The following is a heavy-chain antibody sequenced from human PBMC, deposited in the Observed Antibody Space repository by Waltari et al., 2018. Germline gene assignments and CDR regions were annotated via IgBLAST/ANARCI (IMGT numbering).Heavy chain of an antibody. J-gene: IGHJ4*02. Sequence: QVQLVQSGAEVKKPGSSVKVSCKASGGTFSSYAISWVRQAPGQGLEWMGGIIPILGIANYAQKFQGRVTITADKSTSTAYMELSSLRSEDTAVYYCARHPYYDSSGRPAIGQKYYFDYWGQGTLVTVSS. CDR3: ARHPYYDSSGRPAIGQKYYFDY. V-gene: IGHV1-69*10. CDR2: IIPILGIA. CDR1: GGTFSSYA. D-gene: IGHD3-22*01.